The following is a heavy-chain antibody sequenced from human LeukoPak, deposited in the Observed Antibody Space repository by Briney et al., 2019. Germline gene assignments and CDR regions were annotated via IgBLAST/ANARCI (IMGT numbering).Heavy chain of an antibody. CDR1: GGSISSGGYS. D-gene: IGHD1-26*01. CDR2: IYHRGST. Sequence: KPSETLSLTCAVSGGSISSGGYSWSWIRQPPGKGLEWIGYIYHRGSTYYNPSLKSRVTISVDRSKNQFSLKLSSVTAADTAVYYCARKKGADADAFDIWGQGTMVTVSS. CDR3: ARKKGADADAFDI. V-gene: IGHV4-30-2*01. J-gene: IGHJ3*02.